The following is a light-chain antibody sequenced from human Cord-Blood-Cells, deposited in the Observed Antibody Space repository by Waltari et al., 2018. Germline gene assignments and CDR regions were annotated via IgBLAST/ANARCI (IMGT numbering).Light chain of an antibody. CDR2: DDS. Sequence: SYVLTQPPSVSVAPGKTARITCGGNNIGSKSVHWYQQKPGQAPVLVVYDDSERPSGSPERFSGSNSGNTATLTISRVEAGDEADYYCQVWDSSSDHYVFGTGTKVTVL. J-gene: IGLJ1*01. CDR1: NIGSKS. V-gene: IGLV3-21*03. CDR3: QVWDSSSDHYV.